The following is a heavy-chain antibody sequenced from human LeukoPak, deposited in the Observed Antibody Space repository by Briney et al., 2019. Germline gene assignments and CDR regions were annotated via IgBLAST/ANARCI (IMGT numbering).Heavy chain of an antibody. CDR2: IIGSGAGT. CDR1: GFTFSSYA. J-gene: IGHJ4*02. V-gene: IGHV3-23*01. Sequence: GGSLRLSCAASGFTFSSYAMSWVRQAPGKGLEWVSTIIGSGAGTYYADSVKGRFTISRDNSKNTLDLQMNSLRAEDTAVYYCARDEIEYQLPIDYWGQGTLVTVSS. CDR3: ARDEIEYQLPIDY. D-gene: IGHD2-2*01.